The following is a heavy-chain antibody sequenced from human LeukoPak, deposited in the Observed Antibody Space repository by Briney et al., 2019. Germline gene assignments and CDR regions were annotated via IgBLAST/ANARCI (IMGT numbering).Heavy chain of an antibody. Sequence: GGSLRLSCAASGFTFSSYSMNWVRQAPGKGLEWVSGINWNGGSTGYADSVKGRFTISRDNAKNSLYLQMNNLRAEDTALYYCARRRVTVVRGVDITSYYFDYWGQGTLVTVSS. CDR1: GFTFSSYS. D-gene: IGHD3-10*01. J-gene: IGHJ4*02. CDR3: ARRRVTVVRGVDITSYYFDY. CDR2: INWNGGST. V-gene: IGHV3-20*04.